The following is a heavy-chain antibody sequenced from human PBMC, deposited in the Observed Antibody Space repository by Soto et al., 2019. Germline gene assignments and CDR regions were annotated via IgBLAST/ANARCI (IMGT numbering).Heavy chain of an antibody. CDR1: GFTVSSNY. Sequence: PGGSLRLSCAASGFTVSSNYMSWVRQAPGKGLEWVSVIYSGGSTYYADSVKGRFTISRDNSKNTLYLQMNSLRVDDTAVYYCAKAYSSGWYDYYYGMDVWGQGTTVTVSS. CDR2: IYSGGST. D-gene: IGHD6-19*01. J-gene: IGHJ6*02. V-gene: IGHV3-66*01. CDR3: AKAYSSGWYDYYYGMDV.